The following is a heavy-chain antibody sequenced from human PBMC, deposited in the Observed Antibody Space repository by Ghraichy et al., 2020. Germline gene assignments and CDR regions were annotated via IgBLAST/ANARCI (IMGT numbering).Heavy chain of an antibody. D-gene: IGHD2-2*01. J-gene: IGHJ6*04. V-gene: IGHV3-23*01. Sequence: GSLRLSCAASGFTFSSYAMSWVRQAPGKGLEWVSAISGSGGSTYYADSVKGRFTISRDNSKNTLYLQMNSLRAEDTAVYYCAKDRDIVVVPAAHIYGMDVWGKGTTVTVSS. CDR3: AKDRDIVVVPAAHIYGMDV. CDR1: GFTFSSYA. CDR2: ISGSGGST.